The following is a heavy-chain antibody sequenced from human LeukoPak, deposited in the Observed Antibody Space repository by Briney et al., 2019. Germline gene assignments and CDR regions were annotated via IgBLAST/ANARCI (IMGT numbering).Heavy chain of an antibody. Sequence: PGGSLRLSCAASGFTFSSQAMSWVRQAPGKGLEWVSGISGSGGSTYYADSVKGRFTISRDNPKNTLYLQMNSLRAEDTAVYYCAKLVGAPLEAWGQGTLVTVSS. CDR3: AKLVGAPLEA. CDR2: ISGSGGST. V-gene: IGHV3-23*01. CDR1: GFTFSSQA. D-gene: IGHD4/OR15-4a*01. J-gene: IGHJ4*02.